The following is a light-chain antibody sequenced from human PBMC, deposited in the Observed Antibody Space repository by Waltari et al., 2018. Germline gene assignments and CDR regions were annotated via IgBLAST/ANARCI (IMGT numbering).Light chain of an antibody. V-gene: IGKV1-39*01. CDR1: QNIKTY. CDR2: GSS. J-gene: IGKJ5*01. CDR3: QQDYTGFP. Sequence: DIQMTQSPSSLSAGVGDSVTITCRASQNIKTYLTWHQQKAGKAPKLLIYGSSNVVSGVPSRFTGSGSGTNFALTITSLQPEDVATYFCQQDYTGFPFGRGTRLEIK.